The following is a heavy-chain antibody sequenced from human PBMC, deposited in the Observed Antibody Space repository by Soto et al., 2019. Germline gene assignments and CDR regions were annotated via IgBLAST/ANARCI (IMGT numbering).Heavy chain of an antibody. V-gene: IGHV3-72*01. CDR1: GFTLSDNY. CDR3: VRDTYFSDSSSYTRCFDF. Sequence: EVQLVESGGGLVQPGGSLRLSCSVSGFTLSDNYIDWVRQAPGKGLEWVGRSRNQANGYSTIYAASVKGRFTTSRDDSKNVVYLQMESLRTEDTAVYYCVRDTYFSDSSSYTRCFDFWGQGALVTVSS. J-gene: IGHJ4*02. CDR2: SRNQANGYST. D-gene: IGHD3-22*01.